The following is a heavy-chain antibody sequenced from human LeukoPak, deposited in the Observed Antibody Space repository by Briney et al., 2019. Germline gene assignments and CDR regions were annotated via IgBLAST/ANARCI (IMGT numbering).Heavy chain of an antibody. Sequence: SETLSLTCTVSGGSISSYYWSWIRQPAGKGLGWIGRIYTSGSTNYNPSLKSRVTMSVDTSKNQFSLKLSSVTAADTAVYYCARATNSGWFHSVDAFDIWGQGTMVTVSS. J-gene: IGHJ3*02. V-gene: IGHV4-4*07. D-gene: IGHD6-19*01. CDR2: IYTSGST. CDR1: GGSISSYY. CDR3: ARATNSGWFHSVDAFDI.